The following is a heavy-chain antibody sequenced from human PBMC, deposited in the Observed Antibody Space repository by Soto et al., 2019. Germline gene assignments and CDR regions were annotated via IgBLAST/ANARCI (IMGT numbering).Heavy chain of an antibody. D-gene: IGHD5-12*01. J-gene: IGHJ5*02. CDR2: IYPGDSDT. V-gene: IGHV5-51*01. CDR3: ARSGASMEKYGGYGPSPPPEINWFDP. Sequence: GESLKISCKGSGYSFTSYWIGWVRQMPGKGLEWMGIIYPGDSDTRYSPSFQGQVTISADKSISTAYLQWSSLKASDTAMYYCARSGASMEKYGGYGPSPPPEINWFDPWGQGTLVTVSS. CDR1: GYSFTSYW.